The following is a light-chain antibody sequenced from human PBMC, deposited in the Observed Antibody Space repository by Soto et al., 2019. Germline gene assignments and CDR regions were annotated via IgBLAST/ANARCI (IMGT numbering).Light chain of an antibody. V-gene: IGKV1-39*01. Sequence: DIQMTQSPSSLSASAGDRVTITCRASQSIGNYVNWYQKKPGKGPNLLIYAASNLQTGVPLRFSGSGSGTDFTLTISGLQHEYVVSYYCHQTYTTPLTFGQGTRLEIK. CDR3: HQTYTTPLT. CDR2: AAS. CDR1: QSIGNY. J-gene: IGKJ2*01.